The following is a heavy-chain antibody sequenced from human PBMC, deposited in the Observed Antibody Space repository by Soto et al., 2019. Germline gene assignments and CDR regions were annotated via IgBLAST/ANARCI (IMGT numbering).Heavy chain of an antibody. V-gene: IGHV3-30*19. CDR3: ARWGTTGGLDV. J-gene: IGHJ1*01. Sequence: QVQLVESGGGVVQPGTSLRVSCVGAGFTFRSYVIHWVRQAPGKGLEWVALTSYDGSDKYYGDSVRGRFTISRDNSRNTVDLQMDSLRLEDTALYGCARWGTTGGLDVWGQGTLVSVSS. CDR1: GFTFRSYV. D-gene: IGHD3-16*01. CDR2: TSYDGSDK.